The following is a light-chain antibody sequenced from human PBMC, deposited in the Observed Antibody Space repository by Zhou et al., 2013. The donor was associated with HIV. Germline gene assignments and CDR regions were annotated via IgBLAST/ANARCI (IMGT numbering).Light chain of an antibody. CDR1: QSIGSN. CDR2: GAS. Sequence: EILMTQSPATLSVSPGERATLSCRASQSIGSNLAWYQQRPGQAPRLLIYGASTRAAGIPARFSGSGSGTDFTLTISRLEPEDLAVYYCQQYGSSPVTFGPGTKVDI. J-gene: IGKJ3*01. CDR3: QQYGSSPVT. V-gene: IGKV3-20*01.